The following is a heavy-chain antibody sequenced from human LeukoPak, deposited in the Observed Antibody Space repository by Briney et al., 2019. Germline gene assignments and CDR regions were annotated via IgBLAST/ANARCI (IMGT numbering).Heavy chain of an antibody. CDR1: GFTVSSNY. J-gene: IGHJ3*02. V-gene: IGHV3-53*01. CDR2: IYSGGST. D-gene: IGHD5-24*01. CDR3: AREGGDGYNLGDAFDI. Sequence: GGSLRLSCAASGFTVSSNYMSWVRQAPGKGLEWVSIIYSGGSTFYADSVKGRFTISRDNSKNTLYLQMNSLRAEDTAVYYCAREGGDGYNLGDAFDIWGQGTMVTVSS.